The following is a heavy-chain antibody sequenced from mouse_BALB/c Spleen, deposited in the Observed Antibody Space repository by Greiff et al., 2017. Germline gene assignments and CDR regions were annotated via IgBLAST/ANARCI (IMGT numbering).Heavy chain of an antibody. J-gene: IGHJ2*01. V-gene: IGHV1-12*01. CDR2: IYPGNGDT. CDR3: ARDGYFLDY. D-gene: IGHD2-3*01. CDR1: GYTFTSYN. Sequence: LQQPGAELVKPGTSVKMSCKASGYTFTSYNMHWVKQTPGQGLEWIGAIYPGNGDTSYNQKFKGKATLTADKSSSTAYMQLSSLTSEDSAVYYCARDGYFLDYWGQGTTLTVSS.